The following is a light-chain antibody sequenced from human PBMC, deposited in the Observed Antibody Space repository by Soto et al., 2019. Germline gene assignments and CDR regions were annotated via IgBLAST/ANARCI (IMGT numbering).Light chain of an antibody. CDR1: RGLGRN. CDR3: QQYNNWPPDRT. V-gene: IGKV3-15*01. Sequence: EIVMTQSPATLSVSPGEKPTPPCRPGRGLGRNLPGYQFKPGQAPRLLIYGPSTRATGIPARFSGSGSGTDFTLTISSLQSEDFAIYFCQQYNNWPPDRTFGQGTKVEIK. CDR2: GPS. J-gene: IGKJ1*01.